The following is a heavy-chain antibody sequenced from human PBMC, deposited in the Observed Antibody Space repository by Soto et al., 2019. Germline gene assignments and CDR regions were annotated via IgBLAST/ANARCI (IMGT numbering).Heavy chain of an antibody. CDR3: ARGLRTGAGYSNYVADY. D-gene: IGHD2-15*01. CDR2: ISSSSSYI. V-gene: IGHV3-21*01. CDR1: GFTFSSYS. J-gene: IGHJ4*02. Sequence: LRLSCAASGFTFSSYSMNWVRQAPGKGLEWVSSISSSSSYIYYADSVKGRFTISRDNAKNSLYLQMNSLRAEDTAVYYCARGLRTGAGYSNYVADYWGQGTLVTVSS.